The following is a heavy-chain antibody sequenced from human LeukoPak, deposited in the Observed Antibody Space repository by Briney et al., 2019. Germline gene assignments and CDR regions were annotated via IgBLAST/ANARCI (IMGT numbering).Heavy chain of an antibody. J-gene: IGHJ4*02. CDR2: INPSGGST. V-gene: IGHV1-46*01. CDR1: GYTFTSYY. Sequence: ASVKVSCKASGYTFTSYYMHWVRQAPGQGLEWMGIINPSGGSTSYAQKFQGRVTMTRDTSTSTVYMELSSLRSEDTAVYYCLGFSTMVRGVDYWGQGTLVTVSS. D-gene: IGHD3-10*01. CDR3: LGFSTMVRGVDY.